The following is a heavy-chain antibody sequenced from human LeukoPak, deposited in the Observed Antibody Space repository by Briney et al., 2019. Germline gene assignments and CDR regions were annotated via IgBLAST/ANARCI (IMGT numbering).Heavy chain of an antibody. Sequence: ASVKVSCKASGYSFTSYDINWVPQATGQGLEWMGWMNPNSGNTGYAQKFQGRVTMTRNTSISTAYMELSSLRSGDTAVDYCARDYASGSYRFDYWGQGTLITVSS. CDR1: GYSFTSYD. V-gene: IGHV1-8*01. CDR3: ARDYASGSYRFDY. CDR2: MNPNSGNT. D-gene: IGHD3-10*01. J-gene: IGHJ4*02.